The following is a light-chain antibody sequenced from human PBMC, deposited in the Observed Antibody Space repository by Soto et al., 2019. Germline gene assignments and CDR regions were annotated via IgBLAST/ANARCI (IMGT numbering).Light chain of an antibody. J-gene: IGKJ1*01. V-gene: IGKV1-5*03. Sequence: DIQKTQSPSSVSASVGDRVTITCRASQSIVTWLAWYQQKPGKAPNLLIYKASTLQSGVPSRFSGSGSGTEFTLTISSLQPDDFGTYYCQQYLTTWTFGQGTKVDIK. CDR3: QQYLTTWT. CDR1: QSIVTW. CDR2: KAS.